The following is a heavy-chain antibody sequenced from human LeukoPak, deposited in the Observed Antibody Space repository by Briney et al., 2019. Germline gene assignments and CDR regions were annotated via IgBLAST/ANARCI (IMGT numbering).Heavy chain of an antibody. CDR3: ARGAVAYYYFDN. D-gene: IGHD6-19*01. CDR2: MYYSGST. V-gene: IGHV4-59*01. J-gene: IGHJ4*02. Sequence: SETLSLTCTVSGGSISSYYWSWIRQPPGKGLEWIGYMYYSGSTNYNPSLKSRVTISVDTSRNQFSLKLSSVTAADTAVYYCARGAVAYYYFDNWGQGTLVTVSS. CDR1: GGSISSYY.